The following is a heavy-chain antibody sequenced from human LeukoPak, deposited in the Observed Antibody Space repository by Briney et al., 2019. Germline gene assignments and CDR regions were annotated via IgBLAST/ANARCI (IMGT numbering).Heavy chain of an antibody. V-gene: IGHV3-74*01. CDR2: INSDGSTT. D-gene: IGHD2-2*01. CDR1: GFTFSSSW. Sequence: GGSLRLSCAASGFTFSSSWMHWVRQAPGKGLVWVSRINSDGSTTNYADSVKGRFIISRDNAKNTLHLQMNSLRAEDTAVYYCTRPESSSSLACDHWGQGTLVTVSS. CDR3: TRPESSSSLACDH. J-gene: IGHJ4*02.